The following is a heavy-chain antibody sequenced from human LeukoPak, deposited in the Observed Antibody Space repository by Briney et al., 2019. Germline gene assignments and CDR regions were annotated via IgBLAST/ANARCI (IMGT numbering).Heavy chain of an antibody. D-gene: IGHD5-18*01. CDR2: ISSGGSTM. Sequence: GGSLRLSCAASGFTFNGYSMNWVRQAPGKGLEWISYISSGGSTMAYADSVRGRFTISRDNAKNSLYLQMNSLRVEDTAVYYCARETRYTSDCWGQGTLVTVSS. J-gene: IGHJ4*02. CDR1: GFTFNGYS. V-gene: IGHV3-48*01. CDR3: ARETRYTSDC.